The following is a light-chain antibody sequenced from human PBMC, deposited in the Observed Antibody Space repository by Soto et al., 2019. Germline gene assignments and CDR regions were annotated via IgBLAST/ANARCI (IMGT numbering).Light chain of an antibody. J-gene: IGLJ2*01. V-gene: IGLV2-11*01. CDR1: SSDVGNYNY. CDR2: DVT. Sequence: QSALTQPRSVSGSPGQSVTVSCTGTSSDVGNYNYVSWYQHHPGKAPKLMIYDVTKRPSGVPDRFSGSKSGNTASLTISGLRAEDEADYYCCSYAGTYTFGIFGGGTKVTVL. CDR3: CSYAGTYTFGI.